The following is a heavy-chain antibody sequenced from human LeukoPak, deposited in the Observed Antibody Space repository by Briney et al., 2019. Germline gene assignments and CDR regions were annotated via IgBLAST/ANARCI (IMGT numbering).Heavy chain of an antibody. CDR3: ARDLSGVTGYTYGRGIDY. J-gene: IGHJ4*02. CDR2: ISGSGGSI. Sequence: SGGSLRLSCAASGFTFSSYAMSWVRQAPGKGLEWVSAISGSGGSIYYADSVKGRFTMSRDNAKTSLYLQMNSLRAEDTAVYYCARDLSGVTGYTYGRGIDYWGQGTLVTVSS. CDR1: GFTFSSYA. D-gene: IGHD5-18*01. V-gene: IGHV3-23*01.